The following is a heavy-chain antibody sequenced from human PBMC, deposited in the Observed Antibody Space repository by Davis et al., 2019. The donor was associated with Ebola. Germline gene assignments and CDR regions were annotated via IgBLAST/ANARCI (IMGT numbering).Heavy chain of an antibody. V-gene: IGHV3-21*01. J-gene: IGHJ4*02. CDR2: ISAYGDHI. CDR1: GLPFTTYT. Sequence: GGSLRLSCAASGLPFTTYTFNWVRQAPGKGLEWVSSISAYGDHIYYADSVRGRFTVSRENAENSMFLQMNSLRAEDTAVYYCASVPDGSSLDYWGQGTLVTVSS. D-gene: IGHD1-26*01. CDR3: ASVPDGSSLDY.